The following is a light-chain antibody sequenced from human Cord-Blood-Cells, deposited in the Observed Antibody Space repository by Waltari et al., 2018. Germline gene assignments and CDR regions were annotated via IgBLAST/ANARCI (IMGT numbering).Light chain of an antibody. V-gene: IGLV3-21*02. CDR1: NTASKS. J-gene: IGLJ1*01. CDR2: DDS. Sequence: SYVLTQPPSVSVAPAQTARITCVGNNTASKSVPWYQQRPGKAPVLVVYDDSDRPSGIPERFSGSNAGNTATLTISRVEAGDEADYYCQVWDSSSDPYVFGTGTKVTVL. CDR3: QVWDSSSDPYV.